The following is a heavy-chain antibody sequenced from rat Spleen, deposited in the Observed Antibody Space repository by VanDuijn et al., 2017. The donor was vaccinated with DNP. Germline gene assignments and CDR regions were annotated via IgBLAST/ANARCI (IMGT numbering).Heavy chain of an antibody. Sequence: EVQLQESGPGLVKPSQSLSLTCSVTGYSITSVYRWNWIRKFPGNKLEWMAYIDSAGTTNYNPSLKSRISITRDTSKNQLFLQVNSVTTEDTATYYCARWPGYNPPYAMDAWGQGTSVTVSS. CDR2: IDSAGTT. V-gene: IGHV3-3*01. J-gene: IGHJ4*01. D-gene: IGHD1-4*01. CDR1: GYSITSVYR. CDR3: ARWPGYNPPYAMDA.